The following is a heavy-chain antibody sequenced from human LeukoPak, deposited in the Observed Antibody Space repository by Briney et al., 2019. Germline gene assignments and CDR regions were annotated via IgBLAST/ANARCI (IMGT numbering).Heavy chain of an antibody. V-gene: IGHV4-59*01. CDR3: ARVSSGYTNWFDP. J-gene: IGHJ5*02. Sequence: SETLSLTCTVSGGSISGYYWSWIRQPPGKGLEWIGYIYYSGSTNYNPSLKSRVTISVDTSKNQFSLKLSSVTAADTAVYYCARVSSGYTNWFDPWGQGTLVTVSS. CDR1: GGSISGYY. D-gene: IGHD3-22*01. CDR2: IYYSGST.